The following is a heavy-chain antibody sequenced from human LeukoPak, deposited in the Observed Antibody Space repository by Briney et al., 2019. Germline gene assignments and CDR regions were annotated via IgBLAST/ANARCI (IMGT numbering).Heavy chain of an antibody. CDR1: GGSISSYY. CDR2: IYYSGST. Sequence: SETLSLTCTVSGGSISSYYWSWIRQPPGKGLEWTGYIYYSGSTNYNPSLKSRVTISVDTSKNQFSLKLSSVTAADTAVYYCARGGYCSSTSCPKFRAFDIWGQGTMVTVSS. V-gene: IGHV4-59*01. D-gene: IGHD2-2*01. CDR3: ARGGYCSSTSCPKFRAFDI. J-gene: IGHJ3*02.